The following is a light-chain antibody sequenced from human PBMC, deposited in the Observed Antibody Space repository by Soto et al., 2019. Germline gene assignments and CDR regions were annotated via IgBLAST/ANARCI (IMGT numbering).Light chain of an antibody. CDR3: QQYGRT. V-gene: IGKV3-20*01. Sequence: DIVLKPSPCTTSFAAGERAPLSCRASQSVSSSYLAWYQQKPGQAPRLLIYGASSRATGIPDRFSGSGSGTDFTLTISRLEPEDFAVYYCQQYGRTFGQGTKVDI. J-gene: IGKJ1*01. CDR1: QSVSSSY. CDR2: GAS.